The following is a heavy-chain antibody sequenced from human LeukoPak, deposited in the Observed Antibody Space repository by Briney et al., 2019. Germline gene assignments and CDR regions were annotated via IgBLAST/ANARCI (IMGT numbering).Heavy chain of an antibody. CDR3: ARGVYYYGSGSYYSSGMFDP. V-gene: IGHV4-34*01. Sequence: PSETLSLTCAVYGGSFSGYYWSWIRQPPGKGLEWIGEINHSGSTNYNPSLKSRVTISVDTSKHQFSLKLSSVTAADTAVYYCARGVYYYGSGSYYSSGMFDPWGQGTLVTVSS. D-gene: IGHD3-10*01. CDR2: INHSGST. CDR1: GGSFSGYY. J-gene: IGHJ5*02.